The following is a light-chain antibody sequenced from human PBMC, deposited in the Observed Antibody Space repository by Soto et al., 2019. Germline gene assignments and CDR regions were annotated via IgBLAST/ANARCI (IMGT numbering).Light chain of an antibody. CDR1: QSVVYSANNKNC. J-gene: IGKJ1*01. CDR2: CAS. CDR3: QQDLGIPRT. Sequence: DIVMTQSTDSLAVSLGERATSNCKSSQSVVYSANNKNCLAWYQQKPGQPPKLLIYCASTRESGVPDRFSGSGSGTDFTLTISSLQTEDVAGYYCQQDLGIPRTVGQGTKVEIK. V-gene: IGKV4-1*01.